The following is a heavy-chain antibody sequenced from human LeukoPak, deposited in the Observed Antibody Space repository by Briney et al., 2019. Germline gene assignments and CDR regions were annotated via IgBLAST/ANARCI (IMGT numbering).Heavy chain of an antibody. CDR2: INQSGNVK. D-gene: IGHD3-16*01. V-gene: IGHV3-7*04. CDR1: GFNFGNFW. CDR3: ARGYYDSSNDGFDY. J-gene: IGHJ4*02. Sequence: GGSLRLSCAASGFNFGNFWVNWVRQVPGKGLEWVANINQSGNVKQYVGSVRGRFIISRDNATNSVSLQMDNLRGEDTALYYCARGYYDSSNDGFDYWGQGTLVAVSS.